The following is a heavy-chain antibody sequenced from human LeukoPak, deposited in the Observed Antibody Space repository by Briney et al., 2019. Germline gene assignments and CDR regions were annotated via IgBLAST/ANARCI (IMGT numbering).Heavy chain of an antibody. Sequence: GGSLRLSCAASGFTFNSYAMSWVRQAPGKGLEWVSAISGSGGSTYYVDSVKGRFSISRDNSKNTLFLQMNSLRAEDTAVFFCAKDPEGNAFDIWGQGTMVTVSS. V-gene: IGHV3-23*01. CDR3: AKDPEGNAFDI. CDR1: GFTFNSYA. CDR2: ISGSGGST. D-gene: IGHD3-10*01. J-gene: IGHJ3*02.